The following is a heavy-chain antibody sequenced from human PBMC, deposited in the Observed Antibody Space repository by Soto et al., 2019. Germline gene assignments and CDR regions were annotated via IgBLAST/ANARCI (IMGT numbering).Heavy chain of an antibody. CDR3: ARVLDYDYVWGSYPLNWFDP. CDR1: GFTFSSYI. J-gene: IGHJ5*02. V-gene: IGHV3-21*01. D-gene: IGHD3-16*02. Sequence: GGSLRLSCAASGFTFSSYIMNWIRQAPGKGLEWVSSISSSSSYIYYADSVKGRFTISRDNAKNSLYLQMNSLRAEDTAVYYCARVLDYDYVWGSYPLNWFDPWGQGTLVTVSS. CDR2: ISSSSSYI.